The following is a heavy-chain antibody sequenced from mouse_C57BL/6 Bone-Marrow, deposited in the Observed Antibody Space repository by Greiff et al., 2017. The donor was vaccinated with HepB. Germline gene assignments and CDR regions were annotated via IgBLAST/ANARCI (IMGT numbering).Heavy chain of an antibody. D-gene: IGHD2-4*01. V-gene: IGHV2-9-1*01. J-gene: IGHJ4*01. CDR3: ARKGEYDYGSSYYAMDY. Sequence: VKLVESGPGLVAPSQSLSITCTVSGFSLTSYAISWVRQPPGKGLEWLGVIWTGGGTNYNSALKSRLSISKDNSKSQVFLKMNSLQTDDTARYYCARKGEYDYGSSYYAMDYWGQGTSVTVSS. CDR2: IWTGGGT. CDR1: GFSLTSYA.